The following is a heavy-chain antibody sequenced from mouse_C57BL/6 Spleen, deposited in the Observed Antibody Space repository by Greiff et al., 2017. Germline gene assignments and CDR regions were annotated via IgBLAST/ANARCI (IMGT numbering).Heavy chain of an antibody. CDR1: GYTFTDYE. J-gene: IGHJ2*01. CDR3: TRRGYDGYSFDY. D-gene: IGHD2-3*01. V-gene: IGHV1-15*01. Sequence: QVHVKQSGAELVRPGASVTLSCKASGYTFTDYEMHWVKQTPVHGLEWIGAIDPETGGTAYNQKFKGKAILTADKSSSTAYMELRSLTSEDSAVYYCTRRGYDGYSFDYWGQGTTLTVSS. CDR2: IDPETGGT.